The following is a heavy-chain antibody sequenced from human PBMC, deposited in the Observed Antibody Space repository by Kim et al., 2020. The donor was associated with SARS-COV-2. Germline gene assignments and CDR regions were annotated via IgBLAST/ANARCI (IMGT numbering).Heavy chain of an antibody. CDR1: GFTFDDYG. V-gene: IGHV3-20*01. Sequence: GGSLRLSCAASGFTFDDYGMSWVRQAPGKGLEWVSGINWNGGSTGYADSVKGRFTISRDNAKNSLYLQMNSLRAEDTALYHCARDRGLDSSGWFDYWGQGTLVTVSS. CDR2: INWNGGST. D-gene: IGHD6-19*01. J-gene: IGHJ4*02. CDR3: ARDRGLDSSGWFDY.